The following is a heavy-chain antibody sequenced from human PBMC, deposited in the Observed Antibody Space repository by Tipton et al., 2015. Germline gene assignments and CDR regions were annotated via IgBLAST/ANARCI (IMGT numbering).Heavy chain of an antibody. CDR3: TTGLVYYDSSGFV. J-gene: IGHJ4*02. Sequence: SLRLSCAASGFSFSDHYMEWVRQAPGKGLEWVGRSRNKANNYSTKYAASVKDRFTISRDDSKSSLYLQMNSLKTEDTAIYYCTTGLVYYDSSGFVWGQGTLVTVS. CDR2: SRNKANNYST. CDR1: GFSFSDHY. V-gene: IGHV3-72*01. D-gene: IGHD3-22*01.